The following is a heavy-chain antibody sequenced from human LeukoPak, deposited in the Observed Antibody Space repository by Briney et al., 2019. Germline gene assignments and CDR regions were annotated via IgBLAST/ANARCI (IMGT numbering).Heavy chain of an antibody. CDR2: ISAYNGNT. V-gene: IGHV1-18*01. D-gene: IGHD3-10*01. CDR1: GYXFTSYG. CDR3: ARDGYYYGSGSYGSIY. J-gene: IGHJ4*02. Sequence: ASVKVSCKASGYXFTSYGISWVRQAPGQGLEWMGWISAYNGNTNYAQKLQGRVTMTTDTSTSTAYMELRSLRSDDTAVYYCARDGYYYGSGSYGSIYWGQGTLVTVSS.